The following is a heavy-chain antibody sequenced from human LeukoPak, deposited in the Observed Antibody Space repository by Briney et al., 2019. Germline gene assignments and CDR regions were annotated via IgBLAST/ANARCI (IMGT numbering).Heavy chain of an antibody. CDR3: ARTPLGGYWGSHFDY. CDR1: GGSFSGYY. D-gene: IGHD2-21*01. Sequence: SETLSLTCAVYGGSFSGYYWSWIRQPPGKGLEWIGEINHSGSTNYNPSLKSRVTISVDTSKNQFSLKLSSVAAADTAVYYCARTPLGGYWGSHFDYWGQGTLDTVSS. V-gene: IGHV4-34*01. CDR2: INHSGST. J-gene: IGHJ4*02.